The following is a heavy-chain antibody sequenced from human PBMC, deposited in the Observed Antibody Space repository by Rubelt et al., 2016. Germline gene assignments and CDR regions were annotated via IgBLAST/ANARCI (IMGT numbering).Heavy chain of an antibody. CDR1: GGSFSGYY. Sequence: VQLQQWGAGLLKPSETLSLTCAVYGGSFSGYYWSWIRQPPGKGLEWVSAISGSGGSTFHADSVKGRFTSSRDNSKNTLYLQMNSLRAEDTAVYYCAKGGVKSLYYYYGMDVWGQGTTVTVSS. D-gene: IGHD3-16*01. J-gene: IGHJ6*02. CDR2: ISGSGGST. V-gene: IGHV3-23*01. CDR3: AKGGVKSLYYYYGMDV.